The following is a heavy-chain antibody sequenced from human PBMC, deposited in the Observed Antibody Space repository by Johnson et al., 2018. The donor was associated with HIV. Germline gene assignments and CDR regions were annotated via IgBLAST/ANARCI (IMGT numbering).Heavy chain of an antibody. J-gene: IGHJ3*02. CDR2: IYSGGST. Sequence: VQLVESGGGLIQPGGSLRFSCAASGFTVSSNYMSWVRQAPGKGLEWVSVIYSGGSTYYADSVKGRFTISRDNSKNTLYLQMNSLRAEDTAVYYCATGLVGATGAFDIWGQGTMVTVSS. CDR3: ATGLVGATGAFDI. V-gene: IGHV3-53*01. D-gene: IGHD1-26*01. CDR1: GFTVSSNY.